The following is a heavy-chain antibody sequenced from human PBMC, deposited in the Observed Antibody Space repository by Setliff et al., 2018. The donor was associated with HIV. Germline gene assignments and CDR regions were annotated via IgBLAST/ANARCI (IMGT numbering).Heavy chain of an antibody. J-gene: IGHJ4*02. CDR1: GFTVNSKH. CDR3: AREPFGIVVIGLYYFDN. CDR2: IYNVGTT. V-gene: IGHV3-66*01. Sequence: PGGSLRLSCVVSGFTVNSKHIAWVRQAPGKGLEWVSAIYNVGTTYYADSVKGRFTISRDNAKNTVYLQMNSLRAEDTAVYYCAREPFGIVVIGLYYFDNWGQGTLVTVSS. D-gene: IGHD2-21*01.